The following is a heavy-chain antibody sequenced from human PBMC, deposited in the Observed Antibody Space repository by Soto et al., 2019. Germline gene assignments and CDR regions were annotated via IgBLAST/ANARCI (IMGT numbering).Heavy chain of an antibody. CDR1: GGTFSSYA. CDR3: ARDLSAPTYYYYGMDV. CDR2: IIPIFGTA. D-gene: IGHD6-6*01. Sequence: QVQLVQSGAEVKKPGSSVKVSCKASGGTFSSYAISWLRQAPGQGLEWMGGIIPIFGTANYAQKFQGRVTINADESTSTAYMELRSLRSEDTAVYYCARDLSAPTYYYYGMDVWGQGTTVTVSS. V-gene: IGHV1-69*01. J-gene: IGHJ6*02.